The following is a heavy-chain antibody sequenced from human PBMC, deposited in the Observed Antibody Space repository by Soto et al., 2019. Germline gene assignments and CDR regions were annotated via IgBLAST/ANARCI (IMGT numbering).Heavy chain of an antibody. CDR1: GFSFSSFA. CDR3: AKARGAMIYAISVYGMDV. CDR2: ISGSADST. D-gene: IGHD2-8*01. V-gene: IGHV3-23*01. J-gene: IGHJ6*02. Sequence: EVQLLESGGGFIHPGGSLRLSCAASGFSFSSFAMNWVRQAPGKGLEWVSIISGSADSTFYADSVKGRFTISRDNSKSKVSLEINSLRAEDTAVYYCAKARGAMIYAISVYGMDVWGQGTTVTVSS.